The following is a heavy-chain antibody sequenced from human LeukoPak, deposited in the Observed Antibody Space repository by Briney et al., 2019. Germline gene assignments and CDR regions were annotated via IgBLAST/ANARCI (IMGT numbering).Heavy chain of an antibody. Sequence: GGSLRLSCAASGFTFSNYGMHWVRQAPGKGLEWVAVIWYDGSHEYYADSVKGRFTISRDNSKNTLYLQMNSLRAEDTAVYYCASWIDSSCCDYWGQGTLVTVSS. CDR2: IWYDGSHE. CDR1: GFTFSNYG. CDR3: ASWIDSSCCDY. J-gene: IGHJ4*02. D-gene: IGHD3-22*01. V-gene: IGHV3-33*01.